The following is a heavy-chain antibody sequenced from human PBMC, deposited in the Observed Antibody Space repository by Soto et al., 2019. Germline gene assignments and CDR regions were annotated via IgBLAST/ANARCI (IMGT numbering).Heavy chain of an antibody. J-gene: IGHJ3*02. V-gene: IGHV4-61*03. CDR1: GGSVSSAASF. Sequence: SETLSLTGSVSGGSVSSAASFWSWIRQPPGKGLEWIGYIYYSGTTNYNPTLKSRVLISVDRSKNHFSLKVTSVTAADTAVYYCARVSIADDAFDIWGQGTLVTVSS. CDR3: ARVSIADDAFDI. D-gene: IGHD6-6*01. CDR2: IYYSGTT.